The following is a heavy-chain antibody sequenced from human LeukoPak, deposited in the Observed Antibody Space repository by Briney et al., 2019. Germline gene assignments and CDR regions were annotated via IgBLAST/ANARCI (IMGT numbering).Heavy chain of an antibody. CDR1: GFTFSSYS. CDR3: ASSAIAVAAHWYWFDP. CDR2: ISSRSSHI. J-gene: IGHJ5*02. Sequence: GGSLRLSRAASGFTFSSYSMNWVRQAPGKGLEWVSSISSRSSHIYYADSVKGRFTISRDNAKNSLYLQMNSLRAEDTAVYYCASSAIAVAAHWYWFDPWGQGTLVTVSS. D-gene: IGHD6-19*01. V-gene: IGHV3-21*01.